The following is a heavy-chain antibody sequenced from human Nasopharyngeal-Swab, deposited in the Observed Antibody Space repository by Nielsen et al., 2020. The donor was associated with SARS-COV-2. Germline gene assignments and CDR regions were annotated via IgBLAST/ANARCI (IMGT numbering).Heavy chain of an antibody. D-gene: IGHD3-3*01. CDR2: TYYRSKWYN. CDR1: GDSVSSNSAA. J-gene: IGHJ4*02. V-gene: IGHV6-1*01. CDR3: ARVGPRHYDFWSGYSFDY. Sequence: SETLSLTCAISGDSVSSNSAAWNWIRQSPSRGLEWLGRTYYRSKWYNDYAVSVKSRITINPDTSKSQFSLQLNSVTPEDTAVYYCARVGPRHYDFWSGYSFDYWGQGTLVTVSS.